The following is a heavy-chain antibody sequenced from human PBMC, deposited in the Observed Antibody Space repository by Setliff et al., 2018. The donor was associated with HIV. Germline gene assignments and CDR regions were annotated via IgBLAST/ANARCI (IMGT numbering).Heavy chain of an antibody. V-gene: IGHV4-38-2*02. CDR3: AKHDFGEGSCFDP. Sequence: PSETLSLTCTVSGQFISDGYYWGWIRQPPGKGLEWIGSVYHSGKTYYNPSLKSRVTMSVDTSKNQISLMLRSMTAADTAVYYCAKHDFGEGSCFDPWGQGSLVTVSS. CDR2: VYHSGKT. CDR1: GQFISDGYY. D-gene: IGHD3-16*01. J-gene: IGHJ5*02.